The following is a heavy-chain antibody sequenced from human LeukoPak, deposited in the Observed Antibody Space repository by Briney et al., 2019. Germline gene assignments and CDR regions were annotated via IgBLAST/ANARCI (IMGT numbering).Heavy chain of an antibody. V-gene: IGHV3-20*04. CDR2: ISWNGGSA. CDR1: GFNFDDYG. CDR3: ARGSGSYSTYFDF. D-gene: IGHD1-26*01. J-gene: IGHJ4*02. Sequence: GGSLRLSCAASGFNFDDYGMTWGRQAPGEGLEWVSGISWNGGSAGYVDSVQGRFTISRDTAKNSLYLQMNSLRGEDTALYYCARGSGSYSTYFDFWGQGTLVTVSS.